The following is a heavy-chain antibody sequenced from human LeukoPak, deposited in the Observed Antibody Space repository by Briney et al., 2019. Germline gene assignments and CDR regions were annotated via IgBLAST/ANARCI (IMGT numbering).Heavy chain of an antibody. Sequence: SETLSLTCTVSGGSISSYYWSWVRQPPGKGLEWIGYIYYSGSTNYNPSLKSRVTISVDTSKNQFSLKLRSVTAADPAVYYCARASRVGAELDYWGQGTLVTVSS. D-gene: IGHD1-26*01. CDR2: IYYSGST. CDR1: GGSISSYY. CDR3: ARASRVGAELDY. J-gene: IGHJ4*02. V-gene: IGHV4-59*01.